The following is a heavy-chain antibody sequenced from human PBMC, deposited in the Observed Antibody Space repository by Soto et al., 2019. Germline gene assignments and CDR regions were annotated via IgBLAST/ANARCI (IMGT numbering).Heavy chain of an antibody. V-gene: IGHV6-1*01. CDR2: TYYRSKWYN. CDR1: ADSVSINNAA. J-gene: IGHJ6*02. CDR3: ARNPGVPAAPHYGMDV. Sequence: SLTLSLTCAISADSVSINNAAWTWIRQSPSRGLEWLGSTYYRSKWYNDYAESVKSRITITPDTSKNKFSMQLNSVTPEDTAVYYCARNPGVPAAPHYGMDVWGLGTTVTVSS. D-gene: IGHD2-2*01.